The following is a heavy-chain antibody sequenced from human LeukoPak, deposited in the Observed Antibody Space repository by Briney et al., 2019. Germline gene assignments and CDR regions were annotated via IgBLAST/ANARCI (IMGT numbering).Heavy chain of an antibody. CDR2: IIPIFGTA. CDR3: ARLGDYYHSSGYYGYVDY. Sequence: ASVKVSCKASGGTFSSYAISWVRQAPGQGLEWMGGIIPIFGTANYAQKFQGRVTITADESTSTAYMELSSLRSEDTAVYYCARLGDYYHSSGYYGYVDYWGQGTLVTVSS. J-gene: IGHJ4*02. V-gene: IGHV1-69*13. CDR1: GGTFSSYA. D-gene: IGHD3-22*01.